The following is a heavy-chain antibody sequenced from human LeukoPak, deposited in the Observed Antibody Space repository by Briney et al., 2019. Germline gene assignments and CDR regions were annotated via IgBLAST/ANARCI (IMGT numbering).Heavy chain of an antibody. CDR2: ISSTTGTI. Sequence: GGYLRLSCAACGFTFSSYDMNWDGQAQGKGLEGVSSISSTTGTISYAASVKGPFTISRDNAKTSLYLQINSLRADDTAVYYCAIKGASTVDYWGQGTLVTVSS. CDR1: GFTFSSYD. V-gene: IGHV3-48*01. J-gene: IGHJ4*02. CDR3: AIKGASTVDY. D-gene: IGHD1-14*01.